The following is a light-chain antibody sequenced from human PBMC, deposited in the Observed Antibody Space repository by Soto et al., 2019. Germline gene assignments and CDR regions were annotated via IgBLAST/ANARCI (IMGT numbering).Light chain of an antibody. CDR1: QSVDSW. J-gene: IGKJ4*01. CDR2: KAS. Sequence: GDRVTITCRASQSVDSWLAWYQQKPGKAPNLLIYKASLLQSVVPSRFSGSRSGAEFTLTISSLQPDDFATYYCQQYKAYPLTFGGGTKVEIK. V-gene: IGKV1-5*03. CDR3: QQYKAYPLT.